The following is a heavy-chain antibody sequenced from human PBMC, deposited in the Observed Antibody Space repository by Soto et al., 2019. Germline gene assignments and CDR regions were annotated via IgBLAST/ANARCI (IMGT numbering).Heavy chain of an antibody. CDR1: GGSLSGYY. D-gene: IGHD5-12*01. J-gene: IGHJ4*02. CDR3: ARGQGGVVATH. V-gene: IGHV4-34*01. CDR2: VKDGGHT. Sequence: QVQLQQWGAGLLKPSETLSLNCAVTGGSLSGYYWSWIRQPPGKGLEWIGEVKDGGHTNYSPSLRGRVTISSDMSNHEFSLRLNSVTAADTGVYYCARGQGGVVATHWDQGSLVTVSS.